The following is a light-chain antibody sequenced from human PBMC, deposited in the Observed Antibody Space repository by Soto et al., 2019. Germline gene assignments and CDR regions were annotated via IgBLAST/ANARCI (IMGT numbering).Light chain of an antibody. CDR1: QSLSGSQ. CDR3: QQYVTSRRT. V-gene: IGKV3-20*01. J-gene: IGKJ1*01. CDR2: GAS. Sequence: VLTQSACTLSLSPGERATLSCRASQSLSGSQLAWYQQKPGQPPRLLIYGASSRAAGIPDSFSGSGYGTDFNLTINRLETEDFAVYYCQQYVTSRRTFGPGTKVDIK.